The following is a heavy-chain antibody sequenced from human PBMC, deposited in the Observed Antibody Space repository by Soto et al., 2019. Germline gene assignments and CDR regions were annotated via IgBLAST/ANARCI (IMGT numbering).Heavy chain of an antibody. V-gene: IGHV4-39*01. CDR3: ARHAMIAVAGAVNWFDP. D-gene: IGHD6-19*01. CDR1: GGSISSSSYY. J-gene: IGHJ5*02. CDR2: IYYSGST. Sequence: SETLSLTCTVSGGSISSSSYYWGWIRQPPGKGLEWIGSIYYSGSTYYNPSLKSRVTISVDTSKNQFSLKLSSVTAADTAVYYCARHAMIAVAGAVNWFDPWGQGTLVTVSS.